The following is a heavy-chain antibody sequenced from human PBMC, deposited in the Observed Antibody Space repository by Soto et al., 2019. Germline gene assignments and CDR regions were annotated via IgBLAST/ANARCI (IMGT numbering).Heavy chain of an antibody. V-gene: IGHV3-33*01. CDR1: GFTFSDHA. J-gene: IGHJ6*02. Sequence: QVQLVASGGGVVQPGTSLRLSCEASGFTFSDHAMHWVRQAPGKGLEWVAVVWFDGGNKFYTDSVKGRFTISRDNSKNALFLQMNGLRVVDTAVYYCARAPAGDYTLYHYYTMDVWGQGTPVTVSS. CDR3: ARAPAGDYTLYHYYTMDV. D-gene: IGHD4-17*01. CDR2: VWFDGGNK.